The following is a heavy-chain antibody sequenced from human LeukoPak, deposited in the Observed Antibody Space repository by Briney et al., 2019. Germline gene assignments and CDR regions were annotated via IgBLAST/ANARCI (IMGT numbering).Heavy chain of an antibody. CDR3: ARSLYSSSSSV. V-gene: IGHV3-7*03. Sequence: PGGSLRLSCAVSGFTFSGSWMSWSRQAPGKGLEWVASINSDGSEGYYADVVKGRFTISRDNAKNSLYLQINSLRAEDTAVYYCARSLYSSSSSVWGQGTMVTVSS. D-gene: IGHD6-6*01. CDR1: GFTFSGSW. CDR2: INSDGSEG. J-gene: IGHJ3*01.